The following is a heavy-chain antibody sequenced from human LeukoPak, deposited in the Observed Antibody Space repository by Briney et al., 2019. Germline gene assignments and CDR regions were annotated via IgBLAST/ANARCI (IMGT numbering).Heavy chain of an antibody. V-gene: IGHV1-69*05. J-gene: IGHJ4*02. D-gene: IGHD6-6*01. Sequence: SVKVSCKASGGTFSSYAISWVRQAPGQGLEWMGGIIPIFGTANYAQKFQGRVTITTDESTSTAYMELSSLRSEDTAMYYCAGAAFQYSSSREETFDYWGQGTLVTVSS. CDR3: AGAAFQYSSSREETFDY. CDR1: GGTFSSYA. CDR2: IIPIFGTA.